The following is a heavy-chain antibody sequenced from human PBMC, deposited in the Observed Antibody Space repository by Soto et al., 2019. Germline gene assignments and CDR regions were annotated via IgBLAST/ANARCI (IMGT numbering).Heavy chain of an antibody. CDR1: GYTFTSYA. CDR3: ARDLDYYDSSGYVX. D-gene: IGHD3-22*01. CDR2: INAVNGNT. J-gene: IGHJ4*02. Sequence: ASVKVSCKASGYTFTSYAMHWVRQAPGQRLEWMGWINAVNGNTKYSKKFQGRVTITRDTSARTAYMELSSLRSEETAVYYCARDLDYYDSSGYVXWGQGTLVTVSX. V-gene: IGHV1-3*01.